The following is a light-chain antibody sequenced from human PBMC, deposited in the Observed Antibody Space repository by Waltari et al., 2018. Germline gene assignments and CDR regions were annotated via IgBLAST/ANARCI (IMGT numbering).Light chain of an antibody. V-gene: IGKV4-1*01. CDR3: QQYYSPFT. Sequence: DIVMTQSPDSLAVSLGERAIINCKSSQSVLYSANNRNYLAWYQQKPGQPPKLLIFWGSTRESGVPDRFSGSGSGTDFTLTISSLQAEDVAVYYCQQYYSPFTFGPGTKVDIK. CDR1: QSVLYSANNRNY. J-gene: IGKJ3*01. CDR2: WGS.